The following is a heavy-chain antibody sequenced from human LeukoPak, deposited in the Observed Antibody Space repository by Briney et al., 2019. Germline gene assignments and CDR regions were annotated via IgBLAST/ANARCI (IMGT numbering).Heavy chain of an antibody. Sequence: KPSETLSLACTVSGGSISSYYCSWIRQPPGKGLEWIGYIYYSGSTNSNPSLKSRVTISVDTSKNQFSLKLSSVTAADTAVYYCARVHYYGSGSYWYYYYYMDVWGKGTTVTISS. CDR3: ARVHYYGSGSYWYYYYYMDV. CDR1: GGSISSYY. D-gene: IGHD3-10*01. CDR2: IYYSGST. J-gene: IGHJ6*03. V-gene: IGHV4-59*01.